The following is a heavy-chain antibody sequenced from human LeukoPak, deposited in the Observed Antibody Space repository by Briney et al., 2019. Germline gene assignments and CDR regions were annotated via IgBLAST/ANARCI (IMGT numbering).Heavy chain of an antibody. CDR1: GFTFSSYA. J-gene: IGHJ4*02. CDR2: IYYSGST. CDR3: AREGEDYYDSSGYYR. V-gene: IGHV4-30-4*07. D-gene: IGHD3-22*01. Sequence: LRLSCAASGFTFSSYAMSWTRQPPGKGLEWIGYIYYSGSTYYNPSLKSRVTISVDTSKNQFSLKLSSVTAADTAVYYCAREGEDYYDSSGYYRWGQGTLVTVSS.